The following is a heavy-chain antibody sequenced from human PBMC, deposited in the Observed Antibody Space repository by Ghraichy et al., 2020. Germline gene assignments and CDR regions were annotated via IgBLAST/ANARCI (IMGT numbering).Heavy chain of an antibody. J-gene: IGHJ4*02. CDR3: AKDRIRNSDY. CDR1: GFTFSVYA. D-gene: IGHD3-9*01. Sequence: GESLRLSCTTSGFTFSVYAMTWVRQAPGQGLEFVSSISDSGTYYADSVKGRFTISRDNSKNTLFLQMNSLRAEDTAVYYCAKDRIRNSDYWGQGTLVTVSS. CDR2: ISDSGT. V-gene: IGHV3-23*01.